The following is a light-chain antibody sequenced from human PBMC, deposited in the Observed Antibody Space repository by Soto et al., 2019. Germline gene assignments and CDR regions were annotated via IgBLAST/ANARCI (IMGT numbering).Light chain of an antibody. Sequence: DIKMTQSPSSLSASVGDRLTITCRASQVITNDLGWYQQKPGKAPKRLIYAASTLQSGVPSRFSGSGSGTEFTLTISSLQPEDFATYYCQQSYSMPHTFGGGTKVDI. CDR3: QQSYSMPHT. CDR1: QVITND. CDR2: AAS. J-gene: IGKJ4*01. V-gene: IGKV1-17*01.